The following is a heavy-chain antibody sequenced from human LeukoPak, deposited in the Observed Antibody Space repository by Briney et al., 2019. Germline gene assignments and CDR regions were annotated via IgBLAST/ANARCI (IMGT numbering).Heavy chain of an antibody. D-gene: IGHD6-19*01. CDR2: IYYSGST. J-gene: IGHJ4*02. V-gene: IGHV4-39*07. CDR1: GGSISSSSYY. Sequence: PSETLSLTCTVSGGSISSSSYYWGWIRQPPGKGLEWIGSIYYSGSTYYNPSLKSRVTISVDTSKNQFSLKLSSVTAADTAVYYCARVYSGWYIGYWGQGTLVTVSS. CDR3: ARVYSGWYIGY.